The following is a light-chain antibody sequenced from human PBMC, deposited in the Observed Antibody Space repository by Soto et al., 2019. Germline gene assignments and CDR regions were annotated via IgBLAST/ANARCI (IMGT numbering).Light chain of an antibody. J-gene: IGKJ1*01. V-gene: IGKV1-5*03. CDR1: QDITRW. CDR3: QQYNSYSRT. Sequence: DIQMTQSPSSVSASVGYRFTITCRASQDITRWLAWYQQKPVKAPKLLIYKASSLESGVPSRFSGSGSGTEFTLTISSLQPDDFATYYCQQYNSYSRTFGQGTTGDIK. CDR2: KAS.